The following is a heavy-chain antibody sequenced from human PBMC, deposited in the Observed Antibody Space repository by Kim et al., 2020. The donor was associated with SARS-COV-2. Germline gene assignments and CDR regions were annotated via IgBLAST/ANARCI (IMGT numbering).Heavy chain of an antibody. V-gene: IGHV1-2*06. Sequence: ASVKVSCKASGYTFTGYYMHWVRQAPGQGLEWMGRINPNSGGTNYAQKFQGRVTMTRHTSISTAYMELSRLRSDDTAVYYCARVLLSAYYDFWSGYANYDAFDIWGQGTMVTVSS. D-gene: IGHD3-3*01. CDR3: ARVLLSAYYDFWSGYANYDAFDI. CDR1: GYTFTGYY. CDR2: INPNSGGT. J-gene: IGHJ3*02.